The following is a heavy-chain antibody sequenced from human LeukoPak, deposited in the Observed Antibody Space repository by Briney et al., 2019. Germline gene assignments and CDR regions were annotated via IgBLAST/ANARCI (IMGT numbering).Heavy chain of an antibody. CDR3: AKRYCSSTSCSFFDY. CDR1: GFTLSTYA. J-gene: IGHJ4*02. D-gene: IGHD2-2*01. V-gene: IGHV3-23*01. CDR2: ISGSGGST. Sequence: GGSLRLSCAASGFTLSTYAMSWVRQAPGKGLEWVSSISGSGGSTYYADSVKGRFTISRDNSKNTLYLQMNSLRAEDTAVYHCAKRYCSSTSCSFFDYWGQGTLVTVSS.